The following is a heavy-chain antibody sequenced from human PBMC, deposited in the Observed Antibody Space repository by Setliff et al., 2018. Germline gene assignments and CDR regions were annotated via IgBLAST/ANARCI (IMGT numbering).Heavy chain of an antibody. CDR2: INHSGST. V-gene: IGHV4-34*01. CDR1: GGSFSGYY. Sequence: SETLSLTCAVYGGSFSGYYWSWIRQPPGKGLEWIGEINHSGSTNYNPSLKSRVTISVDTSKNQFSLKLSSVTAADTAMYYCARVTPDYYYYYGMDVWGQGTTVTVSS. J-gene: IGHJ6*02. CDR3: ARVTPDYYYYYGMDV.